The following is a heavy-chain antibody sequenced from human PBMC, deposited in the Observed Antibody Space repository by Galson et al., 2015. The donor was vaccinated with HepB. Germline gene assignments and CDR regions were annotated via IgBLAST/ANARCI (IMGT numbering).Heavy chain of an antibody. V-gene: IGHV1-3*01. J-gene: IGHJ4*02. Sequence: SVKVSCKASGYTFTSYAMHWVRQAPGQRLEWMGWINAGNGNTKYSQKFQGRVTITRDTSASTAYMELSSLRSEDTAVYYCARLVVRGVYFDYWGQGTLVTVSS. CDR3: ARLVVRGVYFDY. CDR1: GYTFTSYA. CDR2: INAGNGNT. D-gene: IGHD3-10*01.